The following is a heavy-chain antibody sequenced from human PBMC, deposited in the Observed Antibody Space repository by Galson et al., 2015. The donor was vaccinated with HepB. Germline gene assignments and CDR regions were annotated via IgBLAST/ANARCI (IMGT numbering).Heavy chain of an antibody. D-gene: IGHD3-9*01. CDR1: GYTFSTYG. V-gene: IGHV1-18*01. CDR3: ARRRGYYDFLTSLSAPTDYYYYYAMDV. Sequence: SVKVSCKASGYTFSTYGMSWVRQAPGQRLEWMGWISGYNGDTHYAQNLQGRVILTTDTSTSTAYMELRSLRSDDTAVYFCARRRGYYDFLTSLSAPTDYYYYYAMDVWGQGTTVIVSS. J-gene: IGHJ6*02. CDR2: ISGYNGDT.